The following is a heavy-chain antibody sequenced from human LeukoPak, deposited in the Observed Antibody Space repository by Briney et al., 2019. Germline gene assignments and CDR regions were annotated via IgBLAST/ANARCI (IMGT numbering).Heavy chain of an antibody. CDR3: ARHPPYYYGSGRHNWFDP. J-gene: IGHJ5*02. CDR2: INHSGST. Sequence: PSETLSLTCAVYGGSFSDYYWSWIRQPPGKGLEWIGEINHSGSTNYNPSLKSRVTISVDTSKNQFSLKLSSVTAADTAVYYCARHPPYYYGSGRHNWFDPWGQGTLVTVSS. D-gene: IGHD3-10*01. V-gene: IGHV4-34*01. CDR1: GGSFSDYY.